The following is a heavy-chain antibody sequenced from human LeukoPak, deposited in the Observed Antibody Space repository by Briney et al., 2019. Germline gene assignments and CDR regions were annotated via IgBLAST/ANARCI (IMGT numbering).Heavy chain of an antibody. Sequence: PGGSLRLSCAASGFTFSSYSMNWARQAPGKGLEWVSSISSSSSYIYYADSVKGRFTISRDNAKNSLYLQMNSLRAEDTAVYYCAIDSSGLVDYWGQGTLVTVSS. CDR1: GFTFSSYS. V-gene: IGHV3-21*01. CDR2: ISSSSSYI. J-gene: IGHJ4*02. D-gene: IGHD3-22*01. CDR3: AIDSSGLVDY.